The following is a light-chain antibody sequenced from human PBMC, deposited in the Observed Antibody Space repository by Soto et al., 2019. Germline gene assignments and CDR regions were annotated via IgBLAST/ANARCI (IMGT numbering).Light chain of an antibody. J-gene: IGKJ4*01. V-gene: IGKV3-15*01. Sequence: EVVMTQSPATLSVSPGERVTLSCRANQTISNTLDWYQQKPGQAPRLLIYAASTRATGVPARFSGSGSGTEFTLTISSLQSEDFTIYYCQYYNNWLGTFGGGTKVEIK. CDR2: AAS. CDR1: QTISNT. CDR3: QYYNNWLGT.